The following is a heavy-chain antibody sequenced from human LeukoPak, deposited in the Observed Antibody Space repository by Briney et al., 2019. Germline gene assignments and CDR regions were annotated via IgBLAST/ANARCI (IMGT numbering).Heavy chain of an antibody. CDR2: INSEGSRT. D-gene: IGHD3-16*01. V-gene: IGHV3-74*01. CDR1: GFTFSTYW. Sequence: GGSLRLSCAASGFTFSTYWMYWVRQAPGKGLVWVSRINSEGSRTSYADSVKGRFTISRDNAKNSLYLQMNSLRAEDTAVYYCARELGGGYFDYWGQGTLVTVSS. CDR3: ARELGGGYFDY. J-gene: IGHJ4*02.